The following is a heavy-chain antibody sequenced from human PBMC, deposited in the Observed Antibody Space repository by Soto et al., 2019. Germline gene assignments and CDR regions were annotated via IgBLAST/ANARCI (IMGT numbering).Heavy chain of an antibody. CDR1: GGSISSSSYY. Sequence: QLQLQESGPGLVKPSETLSLTCTVSGGSISSSSYYWGWIRQPPGKGLEWIGSIYYSGSTYYNPSLKSRVTISVDTSMNRFSLKLSAVTAADTAVYYCARHFRNTAMPRLSYYYDSSGLDYWGQGTLVTVSS. J-gene: IGHJ4*02. D-gene: IGHD3-22*01. CDR3: ARHFRNTAMPRLSYYYDSSGLDY. CDR2: IYYSGST. V-gene: IGHV4-39*01.